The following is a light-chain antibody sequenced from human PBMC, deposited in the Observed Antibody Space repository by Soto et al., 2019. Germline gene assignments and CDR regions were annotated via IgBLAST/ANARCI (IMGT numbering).Light chain of an antibody. CDR1: SSNIGAGSD. Sequence: HSVLTQPPSVSGAPGQSVTISCTGSSSNIGAGSDVHWYQHLPGTAPKLLIYGNNKRPSGVPDRFSGSKSGTSASLAITGLQADDEADYYCQSHDSSLNSWVFGGGTKVTVL. J-gene: IGLJ3*02. CDR3: QSHDSSLNSWV. V-gene: IGLV1-40*01. CDR2: GNN.